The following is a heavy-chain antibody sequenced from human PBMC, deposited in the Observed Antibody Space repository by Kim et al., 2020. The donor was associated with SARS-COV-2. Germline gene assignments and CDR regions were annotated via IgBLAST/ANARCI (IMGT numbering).Heavy chain of an antibody. D-gene: IGHD2-21*01. CDR3: ARERIATYYFDY. J-gene: IGHJ4*02. V-gene: IGHV1-69*01. Sequence: NSAQKFQGRVTITAEGSTSTAYMELSRLRSEDTAVYYCARERIATYYFDYWGQGNLVTVSS.